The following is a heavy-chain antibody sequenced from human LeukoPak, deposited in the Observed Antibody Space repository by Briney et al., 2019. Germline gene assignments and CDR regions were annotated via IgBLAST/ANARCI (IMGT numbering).Heavy chain of an antibody. D-gene: IGHD2-21*02. CDR1: GFTFSDYY. CDR3: ARFVMVTAGDY. Sequence: GGSLRLSCAASGFTFSDYYMSWIRQAPGKGLEWVSYISSSGSTIYYADSVKGRFTISRDNAKSTVYLQMNSLRDGDTAVYYCARFVMVTAGDYWGQGTLVTVSS. J-gene: IGHJ4*02. V-gene: IGHV3-11*04. CDR2: ISSSGSTI.